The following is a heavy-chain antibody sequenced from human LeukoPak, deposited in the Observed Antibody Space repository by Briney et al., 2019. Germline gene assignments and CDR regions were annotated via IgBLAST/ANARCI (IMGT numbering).Heavy chain of an antibody. CDR2: INHSGST. Sequence: SETLSLTCAVYGGSFSGYYWTWIRQPPGKGLEWIGEINHSGSTNYNPSLKSRVTISVDTSKNQFSLKLSSVTAADTAVYYCARGTSVVGATGDYWGQGTLVTVSS. V-gene: IGHV4-34*01. J-gene: IGHJ4*02. CDR3: ARGTSVVGATGDY. D-gene: IGHD1-26*01. CDR1: GGSFSGYY.